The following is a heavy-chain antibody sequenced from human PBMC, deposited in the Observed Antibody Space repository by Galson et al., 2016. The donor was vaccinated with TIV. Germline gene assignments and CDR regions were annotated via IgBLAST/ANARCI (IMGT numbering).Heavy chain of an antibody. D-gene: IGHD2-8*02. V-gene: IGHV1-46*01. Sequence: SVKVSCKASGYTFTSNYMHWVRQAPGHGLEWMGIINPSGGRASYAQKFQGRVTRTSDASTSTVYMDLSCLKSEDPAVYYCARAFGTGGPCYSGTGSDYWGQVIRFTFSA. CDR1: GYTFTSNY. J-gene: IGHJ4*02. CDR2: INPSGGRA. CDR3: ARAFGTGGPCYSGTGSDY.